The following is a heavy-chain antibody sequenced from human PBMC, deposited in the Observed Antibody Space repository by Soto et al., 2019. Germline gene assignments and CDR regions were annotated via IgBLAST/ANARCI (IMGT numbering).Heavy chain of an antibody. V-gene: IGHV3-53*01. CDR1: GLTVSGKKY. CDR3: ASWHEREHAYDV. J-gene: IGHJ3*01. D-gene: IGHD1-1*01. Sequence: DVHLVESGGGLIQPGESLRLSCAAFGLTVSGKKYVAWVRQAPGKALEWVSALYDVDGSFYADSVKGRFTTSSDSSKTTVYLQMNGLRPDDTAVYYCASWHEREHAYDVWGQGTTVTVSS. CDR2: LYDVDGS.